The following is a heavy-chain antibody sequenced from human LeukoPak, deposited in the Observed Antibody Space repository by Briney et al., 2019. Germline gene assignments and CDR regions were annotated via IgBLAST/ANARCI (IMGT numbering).Heavy chain of an antibody. CDR3: ATGLSGDGYNSQLDY. Sequence: PGGSLRLSCAASGFTFSSYAMHWVRQAPGKGLEWVAVISYDGSNKYYADSVKGRFTISRDNSKNTLYLQMNSLRAEDTAVYYCATGLSGDGYNSQLDYWGQGTLVTVSS. V-gene: IGHV3-30*04. D-gene: IGHD5-24*01. CDR2: ISYDGSNK. J-gene: IGHJ4*02. CDR1: GFTFSSYA.